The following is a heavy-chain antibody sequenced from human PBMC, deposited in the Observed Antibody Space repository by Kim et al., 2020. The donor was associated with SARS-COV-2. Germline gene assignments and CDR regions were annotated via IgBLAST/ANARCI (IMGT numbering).Heavy chain of an antibody. CDR2: T. D-gene: IGHD4-17*01. Sequence: TYYNPSLKSRVTISVDTSKNQFSLKLSSVTAADTAVYYCARAFYGGWFDPWGQGTLVTVSS. CDR3: ARAFYGGWFDP. V-gene: IGHV4-31*02. J-gene: IGHJ5*02.